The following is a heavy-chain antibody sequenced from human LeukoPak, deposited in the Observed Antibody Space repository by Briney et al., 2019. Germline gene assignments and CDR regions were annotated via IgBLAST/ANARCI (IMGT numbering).Heavy chain of an antibody. CDR3: ARTSSSGYYYRDAFDI. CDR1: GFTFSDYD. J-gene: IGHJ3*02. CDR2: IRGSGGDS. D-gene: IGHD3-22*01. Sequence: GGSLRLSCAASGFTFSDYDISWIRQAPGKGLEWVAYIRGSGGDSYHTDSVKGRFTISRDNAKTSVYLQMNSLRAEDTAVYYCARTSSSGYYYRDAFDIWGQGTMVTVSP. V-gene: IGHV3-11*01.